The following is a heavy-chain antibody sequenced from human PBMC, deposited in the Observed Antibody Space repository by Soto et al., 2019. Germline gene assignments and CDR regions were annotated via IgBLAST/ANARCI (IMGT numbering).Heavy chain of an antibody. J-gene: IGHJ6*02. V-gene: IGHV3-30*03. CDR2: ISPDGGNK. CDR3: ASVLGRRITQYYYYGMDV. CDR1: GLTFSKYG. Sequence: GGSMRLSCVASGLTFSKYGMHWVRQDTGRGLEWVAVISPDGGNKYYGGSVKGRFAVSRDNSKGSLSLQMNSLRVEDTATYYCASVLGRRITQYYYYGMDVYGQGFTVTVSS. D-gene: IGHD2-15*01.